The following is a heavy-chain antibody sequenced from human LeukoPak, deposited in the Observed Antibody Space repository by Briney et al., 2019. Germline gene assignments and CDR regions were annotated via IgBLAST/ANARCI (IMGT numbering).Heavy chain of an antibody. Sequence: TGGSLRLSCAASGFTFSNAWMSWVRQAPGKGLEWVGRIKSKTDGGTTDYAAPVKGRFTISRDDSKNTLYLQMSSLKTEDTAVYYCTTGDDYGDHGFDYWGQGTLVTVSS. CDR1: GFTFSNAW. CDR2: IKSKTDGGTT. D-gene: IGHD4-17*01. CDR3: TTGDDYGDHGFDY. V-gene: IGHV3-15*01. J-gene: IGHJ4*02.